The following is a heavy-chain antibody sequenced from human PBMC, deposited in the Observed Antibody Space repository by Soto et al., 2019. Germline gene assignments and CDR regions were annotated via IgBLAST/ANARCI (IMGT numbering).Heavy chain of an antibody. CDR2: IYYSGST. D-gene: IGHD3-3*01. Sequence: QLQLQESGPGLVKPSETLSLTCTVSGGSISSSSYYWGWIRQPPGKGLEWIGSIYYSGSTYYNPSLKSRVTLAVDTSKNQCALKLSSVTAADTAVYYCASQAASDYDFWSGYWFDYWGQGTLVTVSS. CDR1: GGSISSSSYY. V-gene: IGHV4-39*01. J-gene: IGHJ4*02. CDR3: ASQAASDYDFWSGYWFDY.